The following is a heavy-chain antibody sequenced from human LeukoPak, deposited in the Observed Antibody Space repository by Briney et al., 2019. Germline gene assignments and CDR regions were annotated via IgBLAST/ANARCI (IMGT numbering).Heavy chain of an antibody. J-gene: IGHJ4*02. CDR3: ARWLQRPIDF. CDR2: ISTSGGDT. V-gene: IGHV3-23*01. Sequence: GGSLRLSCAASGFTFTSYAMSWVRQAPGKGLEWVSAISTSGGDTYYAVSAKGRFTISRDNSKNTLYLQMNSLRAEDTAVYYCARWLQRPIDFWGQGTLVTVSS. D-gene: IGHD5-24*01. CDR1: GFTFTSYA.